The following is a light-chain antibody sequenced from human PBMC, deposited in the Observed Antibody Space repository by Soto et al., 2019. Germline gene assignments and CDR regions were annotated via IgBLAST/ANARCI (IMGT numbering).Light chain of an antibody. V-gene: IGKV3D-15*01. J-gene: IGKJ4*01. CDR2: GAS. Sequence: EIVMTQSPATLSVSPGDGATLSCRASQSVDSNLAWYQQKPGQTPRLLIYGASTRPTGIPARFSGSGSGTEVTLTIISLQSEDSAVYYCQQYNDWPLTFGGATKVEIK. CDR3: QQYNDWPLT. CDR1: QSVDSN.